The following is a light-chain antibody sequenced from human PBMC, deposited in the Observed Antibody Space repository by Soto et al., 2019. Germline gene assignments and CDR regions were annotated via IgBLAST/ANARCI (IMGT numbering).Light chain of an antibody. Sequence: QSALTQPASVSGSPGQSITISCTGTSSDIGGYNYVSWYQQHPGKAPKLMIYEVSNWPSGVSNRFSGSKSGNTASLTISGLQAEDEADYYCSSYTRSSTLVFGGGTKVTVL. CDR3: SSYTRSSTLV. CDR2: EVS. CDR1: SSDIGGYNY. V-gene: IGLV2-14*01. J-gene: IGLJ3*02.